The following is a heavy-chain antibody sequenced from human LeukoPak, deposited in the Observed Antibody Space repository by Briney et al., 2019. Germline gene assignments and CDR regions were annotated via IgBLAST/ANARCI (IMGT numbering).Heavy chain of an antibody. D-gene: IGHD1-26*01. CDR1: GFTFSSYS. Sequence: GGSLRLSCAAFGFTFSSYSMNWVRQAPGKGLEWVSYISSSSSTMYYADSVKGRFTISRDNAKNSLYLRMNSLRAEDTAVYYCARDRGELLRSDAFDIWGQGTMVTVSS. J-gene: IGHJ3*02. CDR2: ISSSSSTM. V-gene: IGHV3-48*01. CDR3: ARDRGELLRSDAFDI.